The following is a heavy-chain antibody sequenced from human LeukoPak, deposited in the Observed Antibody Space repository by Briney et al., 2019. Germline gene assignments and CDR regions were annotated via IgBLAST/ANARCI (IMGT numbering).Heavy chain of an antibody. V-gene: IGHV1-18*01. CDR2: ISPNSGNT. J-gene: IGHJ4*02. CDR3: ARDYTY. Sequence: ASVKVSCKASGYSFTNFGINWVRQAPGQGLEWMGWISPNSGNTNYAQNLQGRVTMTTDTSTGTAYMELRSLTSDDTAFYHCARDYTYWGQGTLVTVSS. CDR1: GYSFTNFG. D-gene: IGHD3-16*01.